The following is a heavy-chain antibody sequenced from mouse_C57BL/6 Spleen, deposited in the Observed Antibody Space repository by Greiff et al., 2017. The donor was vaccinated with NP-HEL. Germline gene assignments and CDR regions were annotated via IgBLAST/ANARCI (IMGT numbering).Heavy chain of an antibody. D-gene: IGHD2-13*01. Sequence: QVQLQQPGAELVKPGASVKLSCKASGYTFTSYWMHWVKQRPGQGLEWIGMIHPNSGSTNYNETFKSKATLTVDKSSSTAYMQLSSLTSEDSAVYYCARGGDDGDPLDAMDDWGQGTSVTVSS. J-gene: IGHJ4*01. V-gene: IGHV1-64*01. CDR2: IHPNSGST. CDR3: ARGGDDGDPLDAMDD. CDR1: GYTFTSYW.